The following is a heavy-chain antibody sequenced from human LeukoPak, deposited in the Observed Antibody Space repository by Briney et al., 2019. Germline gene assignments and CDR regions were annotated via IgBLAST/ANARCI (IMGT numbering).Heavy chain of an antibody. Sequence: PGRSLRLSCAASGFTFSSYGMHWVRQAPGKGLEWVAVISYDGSNKYYADSVKGRFTISRDNSKNTLYLQMNSLRAEDMAVYYCAKEALSGSGSYSFDYWGQGTLVTVSS. D-gene: IGHD3-10*01. CDR2: ISYDGSNK. CDR1: GFTFSSYG. J-gene: IGHJ4*02. CDR3: AKEALSGSGSYSFDY. V-gene: IGHV3-30*18.